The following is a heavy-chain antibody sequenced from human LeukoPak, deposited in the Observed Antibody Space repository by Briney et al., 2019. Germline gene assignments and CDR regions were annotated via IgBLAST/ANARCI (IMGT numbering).Heavy chain of an antibody. CDR3: ARDRGDSSGYYPYDAFDI. Sequence: PSQTLSLTCAVSGGSISGSSDYWSWIRQPAGKGLEWIGYIYYSGSTYYNPSLKSRVTISVDTSKNQFSLKLSSVTAADTAVYYCARDRGDSSGYYPYDAFDIWGQGTMVTVSS. J-gene: IGHJ3*02. D-gene: IGHD3-22*01. CDR2: IYYSGST. V-gene: IGHV4-30-4*08. CDR1: GGSISGSSDY.